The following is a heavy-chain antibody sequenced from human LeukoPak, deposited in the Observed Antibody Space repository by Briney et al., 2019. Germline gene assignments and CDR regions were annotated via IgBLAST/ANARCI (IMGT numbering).Heavy chain of an antibody. CDR3: ARDRSSSTSFERYYYYGMDV. Sequence: GGSLRLSCAASGFAFSSYSMNWVRQAPGKGLEWVSFISSSRSFIYYADSVKGRFTISRDNAKNSLSLQMNSLRAEDTAVYYCARDRSSSTSFERYYYYGMDVWGQGTTVTVSS. J-gene: IGHJ6*02. CDR2: ISSSRSFI. CDR1: GFAFSSYS. D-gene: IGHD2-2*01. V-gene: IGHV3-21*01.